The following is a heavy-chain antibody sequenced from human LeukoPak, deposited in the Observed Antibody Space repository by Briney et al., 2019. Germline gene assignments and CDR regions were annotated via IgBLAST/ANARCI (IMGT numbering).Heavy chain of an antibody. Sequence: PGGSLSLSCDGSGFTLSSNYMRWVRQAPGKGLEWVSVIYSGGSTYYADSVEGRFTISRDNSKNTLYLQMNSLRAEDTAVYYCARSYGDGRLYYMDVWGKGTTVTVSS. V-gene: IGHV3-53*01. CDR2: IYSGGST. D-gene: IGHD4-17*01. CDR3: ARSYGDGRLYYMDV. CDR1: GFTLSSNY. J-gene: IGHJ6*03.